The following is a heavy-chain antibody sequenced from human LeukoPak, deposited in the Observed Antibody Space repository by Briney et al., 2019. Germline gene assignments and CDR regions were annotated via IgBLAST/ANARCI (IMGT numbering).Heavy chain of an antibody. CDR3: ARTAEAGSPNLQLDYYYGMDV. J-gene: IGHJ6*02. D-gene: IGHD6-19*01. V-gene: IGHV1-18*01. Sequence: ASVKVSCKASGYTFTSYGISWVRQAPGQGLEWMGWISAYYGNTNYAQKLQGRVTMTTDTSTSTAYMELRSLRSDETAVYYCARTAEAGSPNLQLDYYYGMDVWGQGTTVTVSS. CDR2: ISAYYGNT. CDR1: GYTFTSYG.